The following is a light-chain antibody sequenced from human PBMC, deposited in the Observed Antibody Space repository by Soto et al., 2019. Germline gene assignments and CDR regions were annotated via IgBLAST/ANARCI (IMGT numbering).Light chain of an antibody. Sequence: QAALAPPGSVFRSPGQSITISCPGNNSDVGSYNLVSWYQQHPGKAPKLMIYEVSKRPSGVSNRFSGSKSGNTASLTISGLQAEDEADYYCCSYAGSSTYVFGTGTKVTVL. J-gene: IGLJ1*01. CDR2: EVS. CDR3: CSYAGSSTYV. V-gene: IGLV2-23*02. CDR1: NSDVGSYNL.